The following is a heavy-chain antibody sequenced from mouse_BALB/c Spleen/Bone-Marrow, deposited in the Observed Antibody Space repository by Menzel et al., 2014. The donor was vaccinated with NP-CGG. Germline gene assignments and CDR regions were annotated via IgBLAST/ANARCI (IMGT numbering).Heavy chain of an antibody. CDR2: INPYNDGT. CDR1: GYTFTSYV. Sequence: EVQLVESGPELVKPGASVKMSCKASGYTFTSYVMHWVKQKPGQGLEWIGYINPYNDGTKYNEKFKGKATLTSDKSSSTAYMERSSLTSEDPAVYYGARGGTSHLDYWGQGTTLTVSS. J-gene: IGHJ2*01. CDR3: ARGGTSHLDY. V-gene: IGHV1-14*01. D-gene: IGHD3-3*01.